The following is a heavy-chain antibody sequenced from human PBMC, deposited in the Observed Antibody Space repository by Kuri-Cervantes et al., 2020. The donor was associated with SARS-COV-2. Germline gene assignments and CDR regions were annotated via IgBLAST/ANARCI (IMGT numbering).Heavy chain of an antibody. CDR3: AKGGGPGSYIPLDY. V-gene: IGHV3-30*18. CDR2: ISYDGSNK. CDR1: GFTFSSYG. Sequence: GESLKISCAASGFTFSSYGMHWVRQAPGHGLEWVAVISYDGSNKYYADSVKGRFTTSRNNSKNTLYLQMNSLRAEDTAVYYCAKGGGPGSYIPLDYWGQGTLVTVSS. D-gene: IGHD1-26*01. J-gene: IGHJ4*02.